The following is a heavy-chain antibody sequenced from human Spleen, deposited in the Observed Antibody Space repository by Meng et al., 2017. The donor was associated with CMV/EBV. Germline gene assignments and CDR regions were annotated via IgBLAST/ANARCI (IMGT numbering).Heavy chain of an antibody. J-gene: IGHJ4*02. V-gene: IGHV3-11*04. CDR3: ARAGKWELTYYFDS. Sequence: ASCFAFSDFYMSWIRQAPGKGLECVSYISSNSYTIYYADSVKGRFTISRDNAKNSLHLQMNSLRADDTAVYYCARAGKWELTYYFDSWGQGTLVTVSS. D-gene: IGHD1-26*01. CDR1: CFAFSDFY. CDR2: ISSNSYTI.